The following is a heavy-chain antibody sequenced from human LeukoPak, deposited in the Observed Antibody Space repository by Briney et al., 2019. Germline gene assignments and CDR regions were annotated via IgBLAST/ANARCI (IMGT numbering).Heavy chain of an antibody. CDR2: FYYSGST. Sequence: SETLSLTCTVSGGSISSYYWNWIRQPPGKGLEWIGNFYYSGSTNYNPSLKSRVTISVDTSKNQFSLKLTSVTAADTAVYYCARHRKSSGWYAGYFDLWGRGTLVTVSS. D-gene: IGHD6-19*01. CDR3: ARHRKSSGWYAGYFDL. J-gene: IGHJ2*01. V-gene: IGHV4-59*01. CDR1: GGSISSYY.